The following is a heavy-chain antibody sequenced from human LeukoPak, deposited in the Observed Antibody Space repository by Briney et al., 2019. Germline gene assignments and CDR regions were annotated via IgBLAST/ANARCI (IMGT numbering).Heavy chain of an antibody. V-gene: IGHV3-23*01. J-gene: IGHJ4*02. CDR1: GFTFTTYD. Sequence: GGSLRLSCAASGFTFTTYDMSWVRQAPGKGLEWVSTIIGSGGSTYYADSVKGRFTISRDNSKNTLYLQMNSLRAEDTAVYYCAKGTYYYDSSGYYGGYYFDYWGQGTLVTVSS. CDR2: IIGSGGST. CDR3: AKGTYYYDSSGYYGGYYFDY. D-gene: IGHD3-22*01.